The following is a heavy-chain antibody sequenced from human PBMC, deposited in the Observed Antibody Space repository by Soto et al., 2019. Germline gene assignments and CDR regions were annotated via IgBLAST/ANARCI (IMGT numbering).Heavy chain of an antibody. V-gene: IGHV1-18*01. CDR3: ARDQGYYDSSGRGDFDY. J-gene: IGHJ4*02. D-gene: IGHD3-22*01. Sequence: ASVKVSCKASGYTFTIYGITWVRPAPGQGLEWMGWISAYNGNTNYAQKLQGRVTMTADTSTSTAYMELRSLRSDDTAVYYCARDQGYYDSSGRGDFDYWGQGTLVTVSS. CDR1: GYTFTIYG. CDR2: ISAYNGNT.